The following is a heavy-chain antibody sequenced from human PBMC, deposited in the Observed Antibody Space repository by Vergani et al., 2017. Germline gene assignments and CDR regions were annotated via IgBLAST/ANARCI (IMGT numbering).Heavy chain of an antibody. J-gene: IGHJ4*02. CDR2: ISYDGSNK. D-gene: IGHD6-13*01. V-gene: IGHV3-30*19. CDR1: GFTLSSHA. Sequence: QVQLEESGGGVVQPGRSLRLSCAGSGFTLSSHAMHWVRQAPGKGLEWVAVISYDGSNKYYADSAKGRFTISRDNSKNTLYLQMNSLRAEDTAVYYCAREPYSSSWYGPGDYWGQGTLVTVSS. CDR3: AREPYSSSWYGPGDY.